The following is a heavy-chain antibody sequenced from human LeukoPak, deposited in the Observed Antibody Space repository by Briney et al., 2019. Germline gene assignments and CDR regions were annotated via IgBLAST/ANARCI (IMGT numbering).Heavy chain of an antibody. J-gene: IGHJ3*02. Sequence: GGSLRLSCAASGFTFSSYAMSWVRQAPGKGLEWVSAISGSGGSTYYADPVKGRFTISRDNSKNTLYLQMNSLRAEDTAVYYCDGIAVAGTDAFDIWGQGTMVTVSS. CDR1: GFTFSSYA. V-gene: IGHV3-23*01. CDR2: ISGSGGST. D-gene: IGHD6-19*01. CDR3: DGIAVAGTDAFDI.